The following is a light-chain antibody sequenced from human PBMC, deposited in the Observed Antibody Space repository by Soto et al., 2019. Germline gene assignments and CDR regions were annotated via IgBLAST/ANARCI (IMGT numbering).Light chain of an antibody. V-gene: IGKV3-20*01. CDR2: GAS. Sequence: EIVLTQSPGTLSLSPGERATLSCRASQSVSSSYLAWYQQKPGQAPRLLIYGASARATGTPDRFSGSGSGTDFTLTISRLEPEDVAVYYCQQYDNSPLYTFGQGTKLEIK. CDR3: QQYDNSPLYT. J-gene: IGKJ2*01. CDR1: QSVSSSY.